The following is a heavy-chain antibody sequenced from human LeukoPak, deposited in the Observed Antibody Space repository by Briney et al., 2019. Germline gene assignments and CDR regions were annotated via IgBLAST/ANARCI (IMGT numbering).Heavy chain of an antibody. CDR1: GGSFSHYF. CDR2: INHSGST. D-gene: IGHD1-14*01. V-gene: IGHV4-34*01. J-gene: IGHJ5*01. Sequence: PSETLSLTCAVYGGSFSHYFWTWIRQSPGKGLEWIGEINHSGSTNYNPSLKSRVTISVDTSKNQFSLKLTSVTTADTAVYYCARARVNGRFDCWGQGILVTVSS. CDR3: ARARVNGRFDC.